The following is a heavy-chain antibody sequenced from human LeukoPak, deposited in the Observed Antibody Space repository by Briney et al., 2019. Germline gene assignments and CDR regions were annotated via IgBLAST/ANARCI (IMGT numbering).Heavy chain of an antibody. CDR1: GFTFSSYW. CDR2: INGDGRNI. D-gene: IGHD2-15*01. J-gene: IGHJ3*02. V-gene: IGHV3-74*01. Sequence: GGSLRLSCAASGFTFSSYWMSWVRQDPRKGLVWVSRINGDGRNINYADSVRGRFTISRDNAKNTLYLQMNSLRAEDTAVYYCVVEGVLDAFDIWGQGTMVTVSS. CDR3: VVEGVLDAFDI.